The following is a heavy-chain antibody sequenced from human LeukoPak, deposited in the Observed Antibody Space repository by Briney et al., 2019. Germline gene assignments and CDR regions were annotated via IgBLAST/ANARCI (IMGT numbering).Heavy chain of an antibody. V-gene: IGHV1-69*05. CDR2: IIPIFGTA. CDR3: ASYGSVILDLNYYYYYMDV. Sequence: ASVKVSCKASGGTFSSYAISWVRQAPGQGLEWMGGIIPIFGTANYAQKFQGRVTITTDESTSTAYMELSSLRSEDTAVYYCASYGSVILDLNYYYYYMDVWGKGTTVTVSS. J-gene: IGHJ6*03. D-gene: IGHD3-10*01. CDR1: GGTFSSYA.